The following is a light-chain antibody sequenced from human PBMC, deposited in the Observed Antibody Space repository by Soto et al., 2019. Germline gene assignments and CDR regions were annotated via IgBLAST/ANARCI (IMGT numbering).Light chain of an antibody. CDR2: DVG. J-gene: IGLJ1*01. V-gene: IGLV2-14*01. CDR3: SSYTTSNTYV. CDR1: SSDLGAYNR. Sequence: QSALTQPACVSGCPGQSITISCTGTSSDLGAYNRVSWSQHHPGKAPKLLIYDVGSRPSGVSNRFSGSRSGNTASLTISGLQAEDEADYYCSSYTTSNTYVFGTGTKVTVL.